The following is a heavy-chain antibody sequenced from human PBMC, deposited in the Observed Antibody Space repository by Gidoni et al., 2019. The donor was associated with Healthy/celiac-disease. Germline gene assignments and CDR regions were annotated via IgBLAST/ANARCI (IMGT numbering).Heavy chain of an antibody. CDR2: INPNSGGT. J-gene: IGHJ4*02. D-gene: IGHD2-2*01. Sequence: QVQLVQSGAEVKKPGASVKVSCKASGYTFTGYYMHWVRQAHGQGLEWMGWINPNSGGTNYAQKFQGRVTMTRDTSISTAYMELSRLRSDDTAVYYCARALRYCSSTSCYLDYWGQGTLVTVSS. CDR1: GYTFTGYY. CDR3: ARALRYCSSTSCYLDY. V-gene: IGHV1-2*02.